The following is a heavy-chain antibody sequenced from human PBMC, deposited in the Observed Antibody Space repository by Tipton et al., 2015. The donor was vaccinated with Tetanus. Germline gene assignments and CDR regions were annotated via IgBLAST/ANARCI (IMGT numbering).Heavy chain of an antibody. CDR3: AEGRRFCSSNSCHEYYFDS. V-gene: IGHV4-39*01. Sequence: TLSLTCTVSGGSISSSSFYWGWIRQPPGKGPEWIGSIYYTGSTYYNPSLKSRVTISEDTSKNQFSLKLSSVIAAETAVYYCAEGRRFCSSNSCHEYYFDSWGRGTLVTVSS. CDR1: GGSISSSSFY. J-gene: IGHJ4*02. CDR2: IYYTGST. D-gene: IGHD2-2*01.